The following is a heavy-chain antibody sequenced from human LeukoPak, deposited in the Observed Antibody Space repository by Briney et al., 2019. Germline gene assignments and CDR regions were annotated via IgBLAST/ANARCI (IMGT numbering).Heavy chain of an antibody. CDR2: IYYSGST. CDR3: ARNSYQLLAFDY. J-gene: IGHJ4*02. Sequence: SETLSLTCTVSGGSISSSSYYWGWIRQPPGKGLEWIGSIYYSGSTYYNPSLKSRVTISVDTSKNQFSLKLSSVTAADAAVYYCARNSYQLLAFDYWGQGTLVTVSS. CDR1: GGSISSSSYY. V-gene: IGHV4-39*01. D-gene: IGHD2-2*01.